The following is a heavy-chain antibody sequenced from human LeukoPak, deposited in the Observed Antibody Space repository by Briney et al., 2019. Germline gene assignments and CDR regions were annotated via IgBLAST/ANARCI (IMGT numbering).Heavy chain of an antibody. D-gene: IGHD2-15*01. CDR1: GGPVSGYH. Sequence: SETLSLTCVVSGGPVSGYHWGWIRQPPGRGLEWIGYVYYSGSTNYNPSFKSRITISVDTSRNQFSLQLSSVTAADTAVYYCARIHRYCSGGACYVLDNWGQGTLVAVSS. CDR2: VYYSGST. CDR3: ARIHRYCSGGACYVLDN. J-gene: IGHJ4*02. V-gene: IGHV4-59*02.